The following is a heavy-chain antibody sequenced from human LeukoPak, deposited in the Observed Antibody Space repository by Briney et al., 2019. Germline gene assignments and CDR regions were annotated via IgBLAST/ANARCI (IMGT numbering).Heavy chain of an antibody. CDR3: AKAFLDHDAFDI. J-gene: IGHJ3*02. CDR1: GFTFSSYG. CDR2: IWYDGSNK. Sequence: GGSLRLSCAASGFTFSSYGMHWVRQAPGKGLEWVAVIWYDGSNKYYADSVKGRFTISRDNSKNTLYLQMNCLRAEDTAVYYCAKAFLDHDAFDIWGQGTMATVSS. V-gene: IGHV3-33*06.